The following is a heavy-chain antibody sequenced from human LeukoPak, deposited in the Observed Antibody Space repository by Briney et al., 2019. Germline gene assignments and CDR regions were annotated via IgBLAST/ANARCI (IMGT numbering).Heavy chain of an antibody. J-gene: IGHJ4*02. V-gene: IGHV4-59*01. D-gene: IGHD5-18*01. CDR3: ARDKLSTLRGYSYGSFFDY. CDR1: GGSISGSH. Sequence: SETLSLTCFVSGGSISGSHWSWIRQSPGKGLEWIGYIHYTGITDYNPSLRSRVTLSIDLSKNQFSLRLSSVTAADTAVYYCARDKLSTLRGYSYGSFFDYWGQGTLVTVSS. CDR2: IHYTGIT.